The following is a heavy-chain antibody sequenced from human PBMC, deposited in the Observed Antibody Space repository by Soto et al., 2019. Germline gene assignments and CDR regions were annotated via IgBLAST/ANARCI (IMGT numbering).Heavy chain of an antibody. CDR2: MYFGGSF. Sequence: PSETLSLTCNVSGASVSHGYWSWIRQPPGKGLEWIGFMYFGGSFNYNPSLTSRATISVETSKNQFSMKLTSVTASDTAVYYCARDQIPGHPDYCDYWGQGTLVTVYS. V-gene: IGHV4-59*02. CDR3: ARDQIPGHPDYCDY. CDR1: GASVSHGY. J-gene: IGHJ4*02.